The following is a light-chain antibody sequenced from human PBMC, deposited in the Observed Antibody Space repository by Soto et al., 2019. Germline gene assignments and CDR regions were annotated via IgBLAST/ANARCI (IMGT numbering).Light chain of an antibody. CDR2: GAS. V-gene: IGKV3-20*01. Sequence: EIVLTQSPGTLSLYRGERATLSCRASQTVNSIYFAWYQRKPGQAPRLLIYGASNRATGIPDRFSGSGSGTHFTLTISRLEAEDFGVYYCQQYDTSPRTFGQGTKVEIK. J-gene: IGKJ1*01. CDR1: QTVNSIY. CDR3: QQYDTSPRT.